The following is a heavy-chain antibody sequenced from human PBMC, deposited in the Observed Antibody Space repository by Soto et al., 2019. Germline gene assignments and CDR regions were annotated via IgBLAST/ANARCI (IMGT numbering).Heavy chain of an antibody. D-gene: IGHD2-8*02. CDR1: GFIFSDYD. Sequence: EAELVESGGGLVQPGRSLTLSCAASGFIFSDYDVDWVRQAPGRGPEWISYISDGGTTIYYAASVKGRFTISRDDAKKSLYLHMNNLRVDDTAIYFCVKEYCTGGTCFDAFDLWGQGTVVTVSS. CDR3: VKEYCTGGTCFDAFDL. CDR2: ISDGGTTI. J-gene: IGHJ3*01. V-gene: IGHV3-48*03.